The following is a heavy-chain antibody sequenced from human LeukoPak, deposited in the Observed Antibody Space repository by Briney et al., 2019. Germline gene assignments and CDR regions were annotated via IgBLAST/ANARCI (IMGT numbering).Heavy chain of an antibody. Sequence: SETLSLTCTVSGGSISSYYWSWIRQPAGKGLEWIGRIYTSGSTNYNPSLKSRVNMSVDTSKNQFSLKLSSVTAADTAVYYCARDAFDPYYYDSSGYYYSWFDPWGQGTLVTVSS. V-gene: IGHV4-4*07. J-gene: IGHJ5*02. D-gene: IGHD3-22*01. CDR3: ARDAFDPYYYDSSGYYYSWFDP. CDR2: IYTSGST. CDR1: GGSISSYY.